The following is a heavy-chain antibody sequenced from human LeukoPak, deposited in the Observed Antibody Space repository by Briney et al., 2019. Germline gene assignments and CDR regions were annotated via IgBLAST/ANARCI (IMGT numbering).Heavy chain of an antibody. V-gene: IGHV6-1*01. CDR3: ARDKPGVINPFDY. CDR1: GDSVSSNSAA. CDR2: TYYRSKWYD. J-gene: IGHJ4*02. D-gene: IGHD3-16*02. Sequence: SQTLSLTCAISGDSVSSNSAAWNWIRQSPSRGLEWLGRTYYRSKWYDDYAASVKSRITVNPDTSNNQFSLHLNSVTPEDTAVYYCARDKPGVINPFDYWGQGTLVTVSS.